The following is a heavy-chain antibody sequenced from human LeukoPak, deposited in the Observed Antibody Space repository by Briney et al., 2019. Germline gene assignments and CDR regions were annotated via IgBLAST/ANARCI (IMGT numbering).Heavy chain of an antibody. CDR1: GFSFNNAW. Sequence: PGGSLRLSCEASGFSFNNAWMTWVRQAPGKGLEWVGRIKSITEGGTTDYAAPVKGRFTISRDDSENTLYLLMNSLKTEDTAVYYCISNSSGWYRERFDYWGQGTLVTVSS. CDR3: ISNSSGWYRERFDY. J-gene: IGHJ4*02. CDR2: IKSITEGGTT. V-gene: IGHV3-15*01. D-gene: IGHD6-19*01.